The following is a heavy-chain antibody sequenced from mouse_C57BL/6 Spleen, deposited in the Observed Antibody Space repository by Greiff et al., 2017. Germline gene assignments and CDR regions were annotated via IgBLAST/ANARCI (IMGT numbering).Heavy chain of an antibody. J-gene: IGHJ2*01. V-gene: IGHV1-80*01. D-gene: IGHD1-1*01. CDR1: GYAFSSYW. Sequence: QVQLQQSGAELVKPGASVTISCKASGYAFSSYWMNWVKQRPGQGLEWIGQISPGDGDTNYNGKFKCKATLTADQSSSTAYMRLSSLTSEDSAVYFCARDYYGSSYFDDWGKSTTLTASS. CDR2: ISPGDGDT. CDR3: ARDYYGSSYFDD.